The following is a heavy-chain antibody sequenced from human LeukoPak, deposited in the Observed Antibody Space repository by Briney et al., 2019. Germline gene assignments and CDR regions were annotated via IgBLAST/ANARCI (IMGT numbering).Heavy chain of an antibody. CDR3: ARGRVGGAAAYFDY. D-gene: IGHD6-13*01. V-gene: IGHV1-69*13. CDR1: GGTFSSYA. J-gene: IGHJ4*02. Sequence: ASVKVSCKASGGTFSSYAISWVRQAPGQGLEWMGGIIPIFGTANYAQKFEGRVPLHADESTSTAYMELSSLRSEDKAVYYCARGRVGGAAAYFDYWGQGTLVSVSS. CDR2: IIPIFGTA.